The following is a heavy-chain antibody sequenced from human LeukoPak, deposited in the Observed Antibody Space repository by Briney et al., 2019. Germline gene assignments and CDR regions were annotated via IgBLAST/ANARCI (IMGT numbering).Heavy chain of an antibody. CDR2: ISNSGGRT. V-gene: IGHV3-23*01. CDR3: AKRGVVIRVILVGFHKEAYYFDS. Sequence: GGSLRLSCAVSGIALSNYGMSWVRLAPGKGLEWVAGISNSGGRTNYADSVKGRFTISRDNSKNTLYLQMNSLRAEDTAVYFCAKRGVVIRVILVGFHKEAYYFDSWGQGALVTVSS. CDR1: GIALSNYG. J-gene: IGHJ4*02. D-gene: IGHD3-22*01.